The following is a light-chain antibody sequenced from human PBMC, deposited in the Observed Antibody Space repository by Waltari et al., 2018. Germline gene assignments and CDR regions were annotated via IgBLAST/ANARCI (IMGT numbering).Light chain of an antibody. CDR1: TNNGGCFDS. V-gene: IGLV2-23*02. CDR2: GVS. Sequence: QSSLTQPAPVSGSPGQSISISCPGTTNNGGCFDSGPWYQPNPGKAPKPRIYGVSKRPSGGSDRFSGSKSGNTASLTISGLQVEDEADYYCCSYAGSSTYVCGTGTKVTVL. J-gene: IGLJ1*01. CDR3: CSYAGSSTYV.